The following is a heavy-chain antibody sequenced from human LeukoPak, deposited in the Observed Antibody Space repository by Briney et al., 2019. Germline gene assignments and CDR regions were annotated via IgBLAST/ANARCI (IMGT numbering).Heavy chain of an antibody. Sequence: SSETLSLTCTVSGGSIGSGTYYWGWIRQSPGKGLEWIGSIFYSGSTNYNPSLKSRVTISVDTSKNQFSLKLSSVTAADTAVYYCAAGSYYDSSGFIDYWGQGTLVTVSS. CDR3: AAGSYYDSSGFIDY. J-gene: IGHJ4*02. V-gene: IGHV4-39*07. CDR1: GGSIGSGTYY. D-gene: IGHD3-22*01. CDR2: IFYSGST.